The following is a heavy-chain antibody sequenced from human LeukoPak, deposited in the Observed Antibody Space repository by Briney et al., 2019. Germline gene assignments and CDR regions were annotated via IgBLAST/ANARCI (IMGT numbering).Heavy chain of an antibody. CDR3: ARGNGNVGGRLDP. CDR2: ISSGSSTI. V-gene: IGHV3-48*04. CDR1: GFTFSSYS. J-gene: IGHJ5*02. D-gene: IGHD4-23*01. Sequence: GGSLRLSCAASGFTFSSYSMNWVRQAPGKGLEWISYISSGSSTIYYADSLKGRFTISRDNAKNSLYLQMNSLRAEDTAVYYCARGNGNVGGRLDPWGQGTRVTVSS.